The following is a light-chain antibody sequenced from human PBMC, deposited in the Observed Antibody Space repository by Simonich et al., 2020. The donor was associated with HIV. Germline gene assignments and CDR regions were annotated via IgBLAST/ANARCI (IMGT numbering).Light chain of an antibody. J-gene: IGKJ5*01. V-gene: IGKV3D-20*01. CDR1: QSVSSSY. CDR2: DAS. CDR3: QQYGSSPT. Sequence: EIVLTQSPGTLSLSPGERATLSCRASQSVSSSYLAWSQQNPGLAPRLLIYDASSRATGIPDRFSGSGSGTDFTLTISRLEPEDFAVYYCQQYGSSPTFGQGTRLEIK.